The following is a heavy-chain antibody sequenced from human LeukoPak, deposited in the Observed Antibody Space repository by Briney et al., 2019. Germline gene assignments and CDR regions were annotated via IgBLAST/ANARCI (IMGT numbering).Heavy chain of an antibody. CDR1: GFTFSNSW. CDR2: IKEDGSDK. V-gene: IGHV3-7*04. CDR3: ARGSY. Sequence: PGGSLRLSCAASGFTFSNSWMSWVRQAPGKGPEWVANIKEDGSDKYYVDSVKGRFTISRDNAKNSLYLQMDSLRAEDTAVYHCARGSYWGQGALVTVSS. J-gene: IGHJ4*02.